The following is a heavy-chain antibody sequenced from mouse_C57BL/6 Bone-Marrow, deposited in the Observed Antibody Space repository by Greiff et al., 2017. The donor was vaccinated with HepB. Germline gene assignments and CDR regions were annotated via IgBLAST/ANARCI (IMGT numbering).Heavy chain of an antibody. D-gene: IGHD1-1*01. CDR2: IWRGGST. CDR3: AKREITTVGAMDY. Sequence: VQVVESGPGLVQPSQSLSITCTVSGFSLTSYGVHWVRQSPGKGLEWLGVIWRGGSTDYNAAFMSRLSITKDNSKSQVFFKMNSLQADDTAIYYCAKREITTVGAMDYWGQGTSVTVSS. CDR1: GFSLTSYG. J-gene: IGHJ4*01. V-gene: IGHV2-5*01.